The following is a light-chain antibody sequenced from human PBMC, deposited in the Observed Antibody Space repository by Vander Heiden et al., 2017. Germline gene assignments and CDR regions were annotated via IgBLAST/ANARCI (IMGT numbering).Light chain of an antibody. J-gene: IGLJ1*01. V-gene: IGLV3-21*02. CDR2: DDS. CDR3: QVWNTSTDHV. CDR1: NLATKN. Sequence: SYELTQPPSVSVAPGQTAGITCGGNNLATKNVHWDQQKSGQSHVLLVYDDSNRPTGIPERFSGSTSGNTATLTISRGEAGDEADYYCQVWNTSTDHVFGTGTKVTVL.